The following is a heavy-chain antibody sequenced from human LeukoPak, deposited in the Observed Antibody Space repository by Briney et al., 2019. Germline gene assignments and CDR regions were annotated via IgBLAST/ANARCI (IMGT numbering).Heavy chain of an antibody. V-gene: IGHV4-59*01. J-gene: IGHJ4*02. D-gene: IGHD1-26*01. CDR2: IHFSGST. CDR1: GGSISSYY. CDR3: ARDLGGIYFDY. Sequence: SEALSLTCTVSGGSISSYYWSWIRQPPGKGLEWIGSIHFSGSTNYNPSLRSRVTISVDTSKNQLSLKLSSVTAADTAVYYCARDLGGIYFDYWGQGTLVTVSS.